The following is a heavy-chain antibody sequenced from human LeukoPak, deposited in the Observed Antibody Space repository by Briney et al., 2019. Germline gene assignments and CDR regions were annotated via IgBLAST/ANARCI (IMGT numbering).Heavy chain of an antibody. J-gene: IGHJ3*02. CDR2: INPNSGGT. D-gene: IGHD3-10*01. Sequence: ASVKVSCKASGYTFTSYGISWVRQAPGQGLEWMGWINPNSGGTNYAQKFQGRVTMTRDTSISTAYMELGRLRSDDTAVYYCARGKGLLESDAFDIWGQGTMVTVSS. V-gene: IGHV1-2*02. CDR3: ARGKGLLESDAFDI. CDR1: GYTFTSYG.